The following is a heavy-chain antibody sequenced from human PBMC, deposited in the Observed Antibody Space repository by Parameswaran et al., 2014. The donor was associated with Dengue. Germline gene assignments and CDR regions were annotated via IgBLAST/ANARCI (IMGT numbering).Heavy chain of an antibody. CDR2: ISYDGSNK. J-gene: IGHJ6*02. CDR3: ARDEYFSVADSNGMDV. D-gene: IGHD6-19*01. V-gene: IGHV3-30*04. Sequence: WIRQPQGRGLEWVAVISYDGSNKYYADSVKGRFTISRDNSKNTLYLQMNSLRAEDTAVYYCARDEYFSVADSNGMDVWGQGTTVTVSS.